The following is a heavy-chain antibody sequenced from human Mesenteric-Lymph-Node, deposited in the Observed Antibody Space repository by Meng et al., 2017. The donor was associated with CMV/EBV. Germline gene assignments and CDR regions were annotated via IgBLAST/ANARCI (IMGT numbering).Heavy chain of an antibody. V-gene: IGHV3-23*03. CDR2: IYSGGSST. J-gene: IGHJ4*02. D-gene: IGHD1-26*01. CDR3: ARSGVGFSG. CDR1: GFTFSSYA. Sequence: GESLKISCAASGFTFSSYAMSWVRQAPGKGLEWVSVIYSGGSSTYYADSVKGRFTISRDNSKNTLYLQMNSLRAENTAVYYCARSGVGFSGWGQGTLVTVSS.